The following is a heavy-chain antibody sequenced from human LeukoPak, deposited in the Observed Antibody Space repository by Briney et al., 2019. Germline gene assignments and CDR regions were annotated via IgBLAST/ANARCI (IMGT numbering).Heavy chain of an antibody. CDR2: ISYDGSSK. CDR3: ARRNVLLAAPGDV. D-gene: IGHD1-1*01. CDR1: GFTFSSYV. J-gene: IGHJ6*02. Sequence: GGSLRLSCVGSGFTFSSYVIHWVRQAPGKGLEWVALISYDGSSKYYADSVKGRFTISKDNSKNTLFLQMNSLRAEDTAVYYCARRNVLLAAPGDVWGQGTTVTVSS. V-gene: IGHV3-30-3*01.